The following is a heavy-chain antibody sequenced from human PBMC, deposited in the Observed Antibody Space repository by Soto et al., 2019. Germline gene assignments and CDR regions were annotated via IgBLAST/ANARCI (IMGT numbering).Heavy chain of an antibody. Sequence: GGSLRLSCAASGFTFSSYAMHWVRQAPGKGLEWVAVISYDGSNKYYADSVKDRFTISREKSKNTLYLQMNSLRAEDTAVNYCASAPTYYDILTHTLDYYYGMDVWGQGTTVTVSS. J-gene: IGHJ6*02. V-gene: IGHV3-30-3*01. CDR3: ASAPTYYDILTHTLDYYYGMDV. CDR2: ISYDGSNK. CDR1: GFTFSSYA. D-gene: IGHD3-9*01.